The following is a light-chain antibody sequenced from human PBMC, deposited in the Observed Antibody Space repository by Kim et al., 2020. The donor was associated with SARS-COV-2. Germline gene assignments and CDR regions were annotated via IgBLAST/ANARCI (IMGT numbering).Light chain of an antibody. J-gene: IGKJ1*01. CDR3: QQYNSYSPT. V-gene: IGKV1-5*01. CDR2: DAS. Sequence: DIQMTQSPSTLSASVGDRVTITCRASQSISSWLAWYQQKPGKAPKLLIYDASSLESGVPSRFSGSGSGTEFTLTISSLQPDDVATYYCQQYNSYSPTFGQGTKVDIK. CDR1: QSISSW.